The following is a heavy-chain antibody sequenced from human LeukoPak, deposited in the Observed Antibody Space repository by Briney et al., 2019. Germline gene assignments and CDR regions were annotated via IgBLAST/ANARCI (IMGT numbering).Heavy chain of an antibody. V-gene: IGHV3-23*01. J-gene: IGHJ6*02. CDR2: ISGSGGST. CDR3: AKDMSGPHSYYYYYYGMDV. Sequence: GGSLRLSCAASGFTFSGYAMSWVRQAPGKGLEWVSAISGSGGSTYYADSVKGRFTISRDNSKNTLYLQMNSLRAEDTAVYYCAKDMSGPHSYYYYYYGMDVWGQGTTVTVSS. D-gene: IGHD1-26*01. CDR1: GFTFSGYA.